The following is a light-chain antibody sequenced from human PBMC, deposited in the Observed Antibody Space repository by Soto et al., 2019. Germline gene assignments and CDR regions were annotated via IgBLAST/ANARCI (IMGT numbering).Light chain of an antibody. CDR3: QQTYKTPLT. Sequence: DIQMTQSPSSLSASVGDRVTITCRASQSISNYLNWYQQRPGKAPKLLIYLASSLSSGVPSKFSGSGSVTDFTLTISVLQPEESATYYCQQTYKTPLTFGQGTKVEIK. CDR1: QSISNY. V-gene: IGKV1-39*01. CDR2: LAS. J-gene: IGKJ1*01.